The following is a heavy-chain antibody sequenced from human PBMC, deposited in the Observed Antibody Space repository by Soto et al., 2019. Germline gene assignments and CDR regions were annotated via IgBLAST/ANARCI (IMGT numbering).Heavy chain of an antibody. J-gene: IGHJ5*02. CDR3: ALAEYQLLRFAVFGVWFDP. V-gene: IGHV1-69*02. CDR2: IIPILGIA. D-gene: IGHD2-2*01. CDR1: GGTFSSYT. Sequence: QVQLGQSGAEVTKPGSSVKVSCKASGGTFSSYTISWVRQAPGQGLERMGSIIPILGIANYAQQFQGRVRMTAEKAMSAAYIELSSMRSEDTAVNYCALAEYQLLRFAVFGVWFDPWGQGTLGTVYS.